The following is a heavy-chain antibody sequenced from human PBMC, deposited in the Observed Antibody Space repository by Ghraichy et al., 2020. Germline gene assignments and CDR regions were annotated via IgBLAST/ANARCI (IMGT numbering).Heavy chain of an antibody. CDR3: ARRRRVVPAAKGWFDP. V-gene: IGHV4-34*01. CDR2: INHSGST. CDR1: GGSFSGYY. Sequence: SETLSLTCAVYGGSFSGYYWSWIRQPPGKGLEWIGEINHSGSTNYNPSLKSRVTISVDTSKNQFSLKLSSVTAADTAVYYCARRRRVVPAAKGWFDPWGQGTLVTVSS. D-gene: IGHD2-2*01. J-gene: IGHJ5*02.